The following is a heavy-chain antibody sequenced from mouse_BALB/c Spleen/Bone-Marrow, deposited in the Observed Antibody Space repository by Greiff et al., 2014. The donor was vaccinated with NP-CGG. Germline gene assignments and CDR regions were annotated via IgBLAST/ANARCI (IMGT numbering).Heavy chain of an antibody. CDR2: ISDGGTYT. D-gene: IGHD1-1*02. V-gene: IGHV5-4*02. CDR1: GFTFSDFY. Sequence: DVKLVESGGDLVKPGGSLKLSCAASGFTFSDFYMFWFRQTPEKRLEWVATISDGGTYTYYPDSVKGRFTISRDNAKNNLYLQTSSLKSEDTAMYYCARSGERYGAMDYWGQGTSVTVSS. J-gene: IGHJ4*01. CDR3: ARSGERYGAMDY.